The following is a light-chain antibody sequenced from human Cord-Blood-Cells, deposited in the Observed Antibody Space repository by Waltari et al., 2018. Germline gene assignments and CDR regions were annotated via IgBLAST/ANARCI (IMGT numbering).Light chain of an antibody. V-gene: IGKV1-39*01. CDR2: AAS. Sequence: DIQMTQSPSSLSAYVGDRVTITCRASQNISSYLNWYQQNPGKAPKLLIYAASSLQRGVPSRFSGSGSWTDFSLTISSLQPEDVATYYCQQSYNTPFTFGPGTKVDIK. CDR1: QNISSY. CDR3: QQSYNTPFT. J-gene: IGKJ3*01.